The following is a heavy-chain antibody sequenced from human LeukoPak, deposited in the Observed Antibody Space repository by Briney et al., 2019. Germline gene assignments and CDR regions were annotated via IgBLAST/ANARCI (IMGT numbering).Heavy chain of an antibody. Sequence: PSETLSLTCTVSGGSISSSSYYWGWIRQPPGKGLEWIGSIYYSGSTYYNPSLKSRVTISVDTSKNQFALKLSSVTAADTAVYYCASDVALNWYFFWGQGTLVTVSS. CDR1: GGSISSSSYY. CDR3: ASDVALNWYFF. J-gene: IGHJ5*01. V-gene: IGHV4-39*02. CDR2: IYYSGST.